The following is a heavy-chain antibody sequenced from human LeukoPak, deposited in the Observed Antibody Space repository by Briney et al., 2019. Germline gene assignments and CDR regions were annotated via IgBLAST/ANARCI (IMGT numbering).Heavy chain of an antibody. J-gene: IGHJ4*02. Sequence: PSETLSLTCTVSGGSINSDHWSWIRQPPGKGLEWIGCISYTGSTHYNPSLKSRVTILVDTSKNHFSLKLSSVTAADTAVYYCASVRGLGVITPYLDYWGQGTLVTVS. CDR3: ASVRGLGVITPYLDY. CDR1: GGSINSDH. D-gene: IGHD3-16*02. V-gene: IGHV4-59*08. CDR2: ISYTGST.